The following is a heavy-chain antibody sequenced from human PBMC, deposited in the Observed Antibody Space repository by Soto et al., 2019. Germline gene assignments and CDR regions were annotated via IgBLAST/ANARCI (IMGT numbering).Heavy chain of an antibody. CDR2: ISYDGSNK. V-gene: IGHV3-30-3*01. Sequence: PGGSLRLSCAASGFTFSSYAMHWVRQAPGKGLEWVAVISYDGSNKYYADSVKGRFTISRDNSKNTLYLQMNSLRAEDTAVYYCARWPRDIVVVPAARTDYWGQGTLVTVSS. J-gene: IGHJ4*02. CDR1: GFTFSSYA. CDR3: ARWPRDIVVVPAARTDY. D-gene: IGHD2-2*01.